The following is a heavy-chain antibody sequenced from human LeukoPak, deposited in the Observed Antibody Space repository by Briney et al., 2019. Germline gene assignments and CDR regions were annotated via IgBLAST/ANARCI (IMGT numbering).Heavy chain of an antibody. CDR3: ANYRSGGGGYYSGLEH. CDR1: GFTFKNYT. Sequence: GGSLRLSCAASGFTFKNYTMTWVRQAPGKGLEWVSRTSGSGDIRLYADSVKGRFTISRTNSENRLYLQMNSLPADDSGVYYCANYRSGGGGYYSGLEHWGQGTQVTVSS. V-gene: IGHV3-23*01. J-gene: IGHJ1*01. D-gene: IGHD2-15*01. CDR2: TSGSGDIR.